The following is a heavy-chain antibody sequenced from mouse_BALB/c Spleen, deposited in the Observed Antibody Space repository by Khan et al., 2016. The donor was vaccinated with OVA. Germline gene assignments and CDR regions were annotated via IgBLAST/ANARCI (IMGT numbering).Heavy chain of an antibody. CDR1: GYSITSGYA. CDR2: IYFSGSI. D-gene: IGHD2-1*01. V-gene: IGHV3-1*02. Sequence: EVQLQESGPDLVKPSQSLSLTCTVTGYSITSGYAWHWIRQFPGNKLEWMAYIYFSGSINYNPSLKSRISVTRDTSKNQFFLQLNDVTSEDTATYYCTRDGNYMDYWGQGTSVTVSS. CDR3: TRDGNYMDY. J-gene: IGHJ4*01.